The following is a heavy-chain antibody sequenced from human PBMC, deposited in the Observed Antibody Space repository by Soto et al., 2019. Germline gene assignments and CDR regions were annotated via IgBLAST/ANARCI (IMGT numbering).Heavy chain of an antibody. CDR2: IYYSGST. D-gene: IGHD2-15*01. V-gene: IGHV4-59*01. CDR1: GGSISSYY. J-gene: IGHJ4*02. Sequence: PSETLSLTCTVSGGSISSYYWSWIRQPPGKGLEWIGYIYYSGSTNYNPSLKSRVTISVDTSKNQFSLKLSSVTAADTAVYYCARLDCSGGSCYLSDWGQGTLVTVSS. CDR3: ARLDCSGGSCYLSD.